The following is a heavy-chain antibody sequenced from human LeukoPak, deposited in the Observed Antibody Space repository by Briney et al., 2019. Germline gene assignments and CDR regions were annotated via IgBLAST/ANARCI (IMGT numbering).Heavy chain of an antibody. CDR1: GFTFSSNY. D-gene: IGHD3-9*01. J-gene: IGHJ5*02. Sequence: GGSLRLSCAASGFTFSSNYMNWVRQAPGKGLEWVSVLYSAGNTFYADSVKGRFTISRDNSKNTLYLQINSLRPEDTAVYYCAPEGLTGYYGERDPWGQGTLVTVSS. V-gene: IGHV3-66*02. CDR3: APEGLTGYYGERDP. CDR2: LYSAGNT.